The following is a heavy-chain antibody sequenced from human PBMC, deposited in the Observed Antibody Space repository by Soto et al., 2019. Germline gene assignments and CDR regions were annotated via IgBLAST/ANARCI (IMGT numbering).Heavy chain of an antibody. CDR1: GFTFSDYY. J-gene: IGHJ6*02. D-gene: IGHD6-13*01. V-gene: IGHV3-11*01. CDR3: ARAARYASSSYGCDV. CDR2: ISNSGHAI. Sequence: QVQLVESGGGLVKPGGSLRLSCVASGFTFSDYYMSWIRQAPGKGLEWVSYISNSGHAIYYDDSVKGRFTVSRDNSNNSMSLPMDSLRADDNALYYCARAARYASSSYGCDVWGHGTKVAVSS.